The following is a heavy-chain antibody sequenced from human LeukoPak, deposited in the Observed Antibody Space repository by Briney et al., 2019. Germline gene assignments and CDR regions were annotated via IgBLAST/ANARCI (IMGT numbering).Heavy chain of an antibody. J-gene: IGHJ4*02. D-gene: IGHD2-2*02. CDR1: GYSFTSYW. Sequence: GESPKIPCKGFGYSFTSYWLGWVRQMPGKGLEWMGIIYPGDSDTRYSPSFQGQVTISADKSISTAYLQWSSLKASDTAMYYCARLSYPRRDGYIDYWGQGTLVTVSS. V-gene: IGHV5-51*01. CDR2: IYPGDSDT. CDR3: ARLSYPRRDGYIDY.